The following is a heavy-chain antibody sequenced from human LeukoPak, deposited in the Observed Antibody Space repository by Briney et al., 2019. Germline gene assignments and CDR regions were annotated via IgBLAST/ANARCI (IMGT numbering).Heavy chain of an antibody. D-gene: IGHD2-21*02. J-gene: IGHJ4*02. CDR1: GFTFSSYW. CDR2: IYSGGST. V-gene: IGHV3-53*01. Sequence: GGSLRLSCAASGFTFSSYWMNWARQAPGKGLEWVSVIYSGGSTYYADSVKGRFTISRDNSKNTLYLQMNSLRAEDTAVYYCASGEVVTAILGYWGQGTLVTVSS. CDR3: ASGEVVTAILGY.